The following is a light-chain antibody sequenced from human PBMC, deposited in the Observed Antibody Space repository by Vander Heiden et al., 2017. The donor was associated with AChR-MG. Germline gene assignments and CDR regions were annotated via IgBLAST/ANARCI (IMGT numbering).Light chain of an antibody. CDR1: SSDVGGYNY. Sequence: QSALTQPASVSGSPGQSITISCTGTSSDVGGYNYVSWYQHHPVKAPKLMIYDVSNRPSGVSNRFSGSKSGNTASLTISGLQAEDEADYYCSSYTSSSTLDRVFGGGTKLTVL. J-gene: IGLJ3*02. CDR2: DVS. V-gene: IGLV2-14*03. CDR3: SSYTSSSTLDRV.